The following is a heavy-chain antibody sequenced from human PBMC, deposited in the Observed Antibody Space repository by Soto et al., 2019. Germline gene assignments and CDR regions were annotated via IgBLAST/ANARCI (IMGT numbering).Heavy chain of an antibody. CDR1: GYTFTSYG. Sequence: ASVKVSCKASGYTFTSYGISWVRQAPGQGLEWMGWISAYNGNTNYAQKLQGRVTMTTDTSTSTAYMELRSLRSDDPAVYYCAREERPGTYYDFWSGRYYYYYGMDVWGQGTTVTVSS. J-gene: IGHJ6*02. CDR3: AREERPGTYYDFWSGRYYYYYGMDV. V-gene: IGHV1-18*04. CDR2: ISAYNGNT. D-gene: IGHD3-3*01.